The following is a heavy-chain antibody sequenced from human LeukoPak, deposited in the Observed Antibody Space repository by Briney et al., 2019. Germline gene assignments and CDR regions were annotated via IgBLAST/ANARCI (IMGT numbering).Heavy chain of an antibody. J-gene: IGHJ4*02. D-gene: IGHD4-17*01. CDR1: GYTFTSYD. V-gene: IGHV1-8*01. CDR2: MNPNSGNT. CDR3: ASALQDGYGDYFG. Sequence: ASVKVSCKASGYTFTSYDINWVRQATGQGLEWMGWMNPNSGNTGYAQKFQGRVTMTRNTSISTAYMELSSLRSEDTAVYYCASALQDGYGDYFGWGQGTLVTVSS.